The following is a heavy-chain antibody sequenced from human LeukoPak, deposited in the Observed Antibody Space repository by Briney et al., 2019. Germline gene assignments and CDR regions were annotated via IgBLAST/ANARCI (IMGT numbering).Heavy chain of an antibody. CDR3: ARNRRSGKYYFDY. V-gene: IGHV4-34*01. D-gene: IGHD2/OR15-2a*01. Sequence: SETLSLTCAVYGGSFSGYYWSWIRQPPGKGLEWIGEINHSGSTNYNPSLKSRVTISVDTSKNQFSLKLSSVTAADTAMYYCARNRRSGKYYFDYWGQGTLVTVSS. CDR1: GGSFSGYY. CDR2: INHSGST. J-gene: IGHJ4*02.